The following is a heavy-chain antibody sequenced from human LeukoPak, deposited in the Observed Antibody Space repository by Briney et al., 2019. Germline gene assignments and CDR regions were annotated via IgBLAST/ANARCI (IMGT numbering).Heavy chain of an antibody. CDR3: AWGHAYCSGDCFSD. CDR1: GFTFSDQN. Sequence: GGSLRLSCAASGFTFSDQNIYWIRQAPGKGLEWIGRSRSKVNSYTTDYAASVRDRFTISRDESKSSVFLQMNSLKTEDTAVYYCAWGHAYCSGDCFSDWGQGTLVTVSA. V-gene: IGHV3-72*01. D-gene: IGHD2-21*02. CDR2: SRSKVNSYTT. J-gene: IGHJ4*02.